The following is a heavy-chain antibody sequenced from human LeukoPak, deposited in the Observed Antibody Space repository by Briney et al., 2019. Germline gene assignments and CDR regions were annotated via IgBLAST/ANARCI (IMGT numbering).Heavy chain of an antibody. Sequence: ASVKVSCKASGYTFTSYDINWVRQATGQGLEWMGWMNPNSGNTGYAQKLQGRVTMTRNTSTSTAYMELSSLKSEDTAVYYCARGYSSSWHSNVYFDYWGQGTLVTVSS. CDR3: ARGYSSSWHSNVYFDY. D-gene: IGHD6-13*01. CDR2: MNPNSGNT. CDR1: GYTFTSYD. J-gene: IGHJ4*02. V-gene: IGHV1-8*01.